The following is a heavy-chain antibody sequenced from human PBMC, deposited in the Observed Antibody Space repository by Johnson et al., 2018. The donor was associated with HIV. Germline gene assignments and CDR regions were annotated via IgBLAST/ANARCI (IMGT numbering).Heavy chain of an antibody. V-gene: IGHV3-64*07. Sequence: VQLVESGGGLVQPGGSLRLSCAASGFTFSQYAMHWVRQAPGKGLEYVSAITNNGATTYYADSVRGRFTISRDNSKNTLYLQMDSLRAEDMAVYYCAIPYYYDSGDYRWGQGTMVTVS. D-gene: IGHD3-22*01. CDR2: ITNNGATT. CDR3: AIPYYYDSGDYR. J-gene: IGHJ3*01. CDR1: GFTFSQYA.